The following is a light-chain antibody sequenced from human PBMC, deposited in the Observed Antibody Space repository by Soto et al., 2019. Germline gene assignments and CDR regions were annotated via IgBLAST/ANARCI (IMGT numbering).Light chain of an antibody. V-gene: IGKV3-11*01. J-gene: IGKJ2*01. CDR1: QSVSSY. Sequence: EIVLTQSPATLSLSPGERATLSCRASQSVSSYLAWYQHKPGQAPRLLIYGASNRATDIPARFSGRGSGTDFTLTISSLESGDSAIYYCQQRDKWPPTFGKGTKLEIK. CDR3: QQRDKWPPT. CDR2: GAS.